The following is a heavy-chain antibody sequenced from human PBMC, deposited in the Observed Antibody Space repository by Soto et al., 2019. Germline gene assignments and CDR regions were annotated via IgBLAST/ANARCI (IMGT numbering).Heavy chain of an antibody. CDR1: GYTFTSYD. J-gene: IGHJ6*02. CDR3: ASCPNYYDSSGYYYVSNYGMDV. CDR2: MNPNSGNT. Sequence: QVQLVQSGAEVKKPGASVKVSCKASGYTFTSYDINWVRQATGQGLEWMGWMNPNSGNTGYAQKFQGRVTKTRNTSISTAYMELSSLRSEDTAVYYCASCPNYYDSSGYYYVSNYGMDVWGQGTTVTVSS. D-gene: IGHD3-22*01. V-gene: IGHV1-8*01.